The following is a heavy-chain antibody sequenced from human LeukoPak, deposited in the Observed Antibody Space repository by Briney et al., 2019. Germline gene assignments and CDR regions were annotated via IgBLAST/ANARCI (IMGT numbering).Heavy chain of an antibody. CDR1: GFTFSSYW. V-gene: IGHV3-74*01. CDR2: INSDGSST. D-gene: IGHD3-10*01. CDR3: ARVWGSGSQFYFEY. Sequence: GALRLSCAASGFTFSSYWVHWVRQAPGKGLVWVSRINSDGSSTSYADSVKGRFTISRDNAKNTVFLQMNSLRAEDTAVYYCARVWGSGSQFYFEYWGQGTLVTVSS. J-gene: IGHJ4*02.